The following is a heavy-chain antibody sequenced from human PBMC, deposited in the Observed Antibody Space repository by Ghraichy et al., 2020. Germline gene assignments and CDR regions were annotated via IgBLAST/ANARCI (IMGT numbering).Heavy chain of an antibody. V-gene: IGHV3-15*01. CDR2: IRSQAGGGTT. D-gene: IGHD1-26*01. Sequence: GESLNISCVLYGLPFHDAWMAWVRQVPGKGLEWVGHIRSQAGGGTTDYGAPVRDRFTISRDDSKNTLYLDMNSLRSEDTAIYHCTKDRPHSASKYIHHWGRGSLVTVSS. J-gene: IGHJ4*02. CDR1: GLPFHDAW. CDR3: TKDRPHSASKYIHH.